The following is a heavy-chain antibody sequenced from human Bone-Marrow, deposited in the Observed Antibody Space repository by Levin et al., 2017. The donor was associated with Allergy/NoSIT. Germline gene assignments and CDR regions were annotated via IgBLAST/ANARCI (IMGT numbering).Heavy chain of an antibody. CDR2: INQDGSET. Sequence: PGGSLRLSCAASGFTFKYYWMTWVRQAPGKGLEWVANINQDGSETYYVDSVKGRFTLSRDNAKNSMYLQMNSLRAEDTAVYYCAREKNHQYYMDVWGKGTTVTVSS. J-gene: IGHJ6*03. CDR1: GFTFKYYW. D-gene: IGHD1-14*01. V-gene: IGHV3-7*04. CDR3: AREKNHQYYMDV.